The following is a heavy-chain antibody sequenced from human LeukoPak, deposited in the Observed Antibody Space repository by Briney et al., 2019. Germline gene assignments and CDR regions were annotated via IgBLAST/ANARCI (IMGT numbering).Heavy chain of an antibody. CDR3: ARSRDHYGSGSSPPDY. Sequence: ASVKVSCKASGYTFTSYGISWVRQAPGQGLEWMGWISAYNGNTNYAQKLQGRVTMTTDTSTSTAYMELRSLRSDDTAVYYCARSRDHYGSGSSPPDYWGQGTLVTVSS. CDR2: ISAYNGNT. D-gene: IGHD3-10*01. CDR1: GYTFTSYG. V-gene: IGHV1-18*04. J-gene: IGHJ4*02.